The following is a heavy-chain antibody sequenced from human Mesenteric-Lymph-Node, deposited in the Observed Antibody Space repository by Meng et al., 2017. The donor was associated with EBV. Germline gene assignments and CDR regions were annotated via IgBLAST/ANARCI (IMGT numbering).Heavy chain of an antibody. CDR3: GRGRTYWYFDL. Sequence: QVQVSGSGLGLVKPSETLSLTCTVSGGSVSSGSYYWRWIRQPPGKGLEWIGYIYYSGSANYNPSLKSRVTISVDTSKNQFSLKLSSVTAADTAVYYCGRGRTYWYFDLWGRGTLVTVSS. CDR2: IYYSGSA. CDR1: GGSVSSGSYY. V-gene: IGHV4-61*01. J-gene: IGHJ2*01.